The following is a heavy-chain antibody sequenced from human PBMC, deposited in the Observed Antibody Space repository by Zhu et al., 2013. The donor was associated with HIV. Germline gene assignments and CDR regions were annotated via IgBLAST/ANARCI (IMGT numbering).Heavy chain of an antibody. J-gene: IGHJ4*02. CDR1: GGTFSSYA. V-gene: IGHV1-69*01. Sequence: VQLVQSGAEVKKPGSSVKVSCKASGGTFSSYAISWVRQAPGQGLEWMGGIIPIFGTANYAQKFQGRVTITADESTSTAYMELSSLRSEDTAVYYCARPLRDYYGSGSYLNPFDYWGQGTLVTVSS. CDR2: IIPIFGTA. D-gene: IGHD3-10*01. CDR3: ARPLRDYYGSGSYLNPFDY.